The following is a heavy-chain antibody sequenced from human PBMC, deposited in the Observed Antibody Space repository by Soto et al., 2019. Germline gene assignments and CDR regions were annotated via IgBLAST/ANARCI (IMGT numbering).Heavy chain of an antibody. CDR1: GYSFTSYW. D-gene: IGHD6-13*01. V-gene: IGHV5-51*01. Sequence: GESLKISCKGSGYSFTSYWIGWVRQMPGKGLEWMGIIYPGDSDTRYSPSFQGQVTISADKSISTAYLQWSSLKASDTAMYYCARHPYSSSWYSWFDPWGQGTLVTVSS. J-gene: IGHJ5*02. CDR3: ARHPYSSSWYSWFDP. CDR2: IYPGDSDT.